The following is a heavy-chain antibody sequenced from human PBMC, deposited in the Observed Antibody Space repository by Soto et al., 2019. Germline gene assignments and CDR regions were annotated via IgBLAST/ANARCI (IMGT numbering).Heavy chain of an antibody. CDR2: INRDGIST. CDR3: AREEMGVTDAFDI. D-gene: IGHD1-26*01. V-gene: IGHV3-74*01. J-gene: IGHJ3*02. Sequence: GGSLRLSCAASGFTFSSYWMHWVRQAPGKGLVWVSGINRDGISTSYADPARGRFTISRDNAKNTLYLQMNSLRAEDTAVYYCAREEMGVTDAFDIWGQGTMVTVSS. CDR1: GFTFSSYW.